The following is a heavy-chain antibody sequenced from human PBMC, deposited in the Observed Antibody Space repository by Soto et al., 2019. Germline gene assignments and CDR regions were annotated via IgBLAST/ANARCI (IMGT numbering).Heavy chain of an antibody. Sequence: LGESLKISCKGSGYSFTSYWIGWVRQMPGKGLEWMGIIYPGDSDTRYSPSFQGQVTISADKSISTAYLQWSSLKASDTAMYYCARHVRIAAAGTADAFDIWGQGTMVTVSS. J-gene: IGHJ3*02. CDR3: ARHVRIAAAGTADAFDI. V-gene: IGHV5-51*01. CDR2: IYPGDSDT. CDR1: GYSFTSYW. D-gene: IGHD6-13*01.